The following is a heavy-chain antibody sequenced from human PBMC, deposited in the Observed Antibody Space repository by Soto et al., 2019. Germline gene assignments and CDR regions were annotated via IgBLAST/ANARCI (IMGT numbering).Heavy chain of an antibody. D-gene: IGHD6-13*01. CDR1: GFTFSSYS. CDR3: ARGAAAGPYYYYYMDV. V-gene: IGHV3-48*01. CDR2: ISSSSSTI. Sequence: EVQLVESGGGLVQPGGSLRLSCAASGFTFSSYSMNWVRQAPGKGLEWVSYISSSSSTIYYADSVKGRFTISRDNAKNSLYLQMNSLRAEDTAVYYCARGAAAGPYYYYYMDVWGKGTTVTVSS. J-gene: IGHJ6*03.